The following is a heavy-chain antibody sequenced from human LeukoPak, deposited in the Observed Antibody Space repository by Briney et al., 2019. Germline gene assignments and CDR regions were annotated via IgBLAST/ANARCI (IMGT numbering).Heavy chain of an antibody. V-gene: IGHV4-34*01. CDR2: INHSGST. CDR3: ARREYSGSRGLNY. Sequence: SETLSLTCAVYGGSFSGYYWSWIRQPPRKGLEWIGEINHSGSTNYNPSLKSRVTISVDASKNQFSLKLSSVTAADTAVYYCARREYSGSRGLNYWGQGTLVTVSS. J-gene: IGHJ4*02. CDR1: GGSFSGYY. D-gene: IGHD1-26*01.